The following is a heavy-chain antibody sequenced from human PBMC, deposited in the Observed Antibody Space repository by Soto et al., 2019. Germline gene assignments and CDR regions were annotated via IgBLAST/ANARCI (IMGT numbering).Heavy chain of an antibody. Sequence: QVQLVQSGAEVKKPGSSVKVSCKASGGTFSSYAISCVRQAPGQGLEWMGGIIAIFVTANYAQKFQGRVTITADKSPSTANMELSSMRSADTAVYYRARGSARGEVNDSLDNWGQGTIVTDST. V-gene: IGHV1-69*06. D-gene: IGHD3-10*01. CDR1: GGTFSSYA. CDR2: IIAIFVTA. CDR3: ARGSARGEVNDSLDN. J-gene: IGHJ3*02.